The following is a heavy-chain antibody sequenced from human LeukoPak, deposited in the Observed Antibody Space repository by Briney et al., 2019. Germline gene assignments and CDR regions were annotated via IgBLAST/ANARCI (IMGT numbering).Heavy chain of an antibody. D-gene: IGHD3-10*01. V-gene: IGHV4-59*01. CDR1: GGSISSYY. J-gene: IGHJ4*02. CDR2: IYYSGST. Sequence: SETLSLTCTVSGGSISSYYWSWIRQPPGKGLEWIGYIYYSGSTNYNPSLKSRGTISVDTSNNQFSLKLTSVTAADTAVYYCGRSGRGNSAGFDCWGQGTLVTVSS. CDR3: GRSGRGNSAGFDC.